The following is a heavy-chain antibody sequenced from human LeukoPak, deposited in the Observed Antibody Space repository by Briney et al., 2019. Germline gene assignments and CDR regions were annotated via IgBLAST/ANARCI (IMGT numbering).Heavy chain of an antibody. Sequence: GGSLRLSCAASGFTFSSYWMSWVGQAPGKGLEGVANIKQDGSEKYYVDSVKGRFTISRDNAKNSLYLQMNSLRAEDTAVYYCAREGAARSPFGYWGQGTLVTVSS. D-gene: IGHD6-13*01. J-gene: IGHJ4*02. V-gene: IGHV3-7*01. CDR1: GFTFSSYW. CDR3: AREGAARSPFGY. CDR2: IKQDGSEK.